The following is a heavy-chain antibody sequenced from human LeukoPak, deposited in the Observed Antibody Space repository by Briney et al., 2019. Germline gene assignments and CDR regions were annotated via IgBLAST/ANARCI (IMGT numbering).Heavy chain of an antibody. Sequence: ASVKVSCKASGDTFSKRAISWVRQAPGQGLEWMGGVIPIFGTSHYAQKFQGRVTITADEYTSIAYMELSSLIYEDTALYYCASAPRGDYCGSASCRHYYFDSWGQGTLVTVSS. CDR3: ASAPRGDYCGSASCRHYYFDS. V-gene: IGHV1-69*01. D-gene: IGHD2-2*01. CDR2: VIPIFGTS. CDR1: GDTFSKRA. J-gene: IGHJ4*02.